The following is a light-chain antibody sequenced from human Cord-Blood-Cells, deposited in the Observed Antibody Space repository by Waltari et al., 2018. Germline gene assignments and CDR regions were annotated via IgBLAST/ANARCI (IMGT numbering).Light chain of an antibody. V-gene: IGKV1D-8*03. CDR3: QQYYSFPRT. CDR1: QGISSY. Sequence: VIWMTQSPSLLSASPGDRVTLSCRMIQGISSYLAWYQQKPGKAPELLIYAASTLQSGVPSRFSGSGSGTDFTLTISCLQSEDFATYYCQQYYSFPRTFGQGTKVEIK. J-gene: IGKJ1*01. CDR2: AAS.